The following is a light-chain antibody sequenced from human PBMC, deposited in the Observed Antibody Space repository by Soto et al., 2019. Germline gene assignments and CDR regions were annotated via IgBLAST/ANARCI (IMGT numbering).Light chain of an antibody. Sequence: DIVMTQSPATLSVSPGERASLSCRASQSVSSYLAWYQQKPGQAPRLLIYDASNRATGIPARFSGSGSGTDFTLTISSLEPEDFAVYYCQQRSNWPRTFGQGTKV. CDR1: QSVSSY. CDR2: DAS. V-gene: IGKV3-11*01. J-gene: IGKJ1*01. CDR3: QQRSNWPRT.